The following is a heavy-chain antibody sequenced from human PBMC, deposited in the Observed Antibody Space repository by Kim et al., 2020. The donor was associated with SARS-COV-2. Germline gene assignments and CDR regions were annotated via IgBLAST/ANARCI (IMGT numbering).Heavy chain of an antibody. CDR2: STI. Sequence: STIYYAYSVKGRFTISRDNAKNSLYLQMNSLRAEDTAVYYCARGSGWLGYWGQGTLVTVSS. CDR3: ARGSGWLGY. V-gene: IGHV3-11*04. D-gene: IGHD6-19*01. J-gene: IGHJ4*02.